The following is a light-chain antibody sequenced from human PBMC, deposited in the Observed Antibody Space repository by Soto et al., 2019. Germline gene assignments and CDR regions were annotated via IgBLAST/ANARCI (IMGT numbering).Light chain of an antibody. Sequence: EIVLTQSPATLSLSPGERATLSCRASQSVSSYLAWYQQKPGQAPRLLIYDASNRATGIPARFSGSGSGTDFTLTISSLEPEDFAVYYCQQRTNWSTFGPGTKVDLK. CDR1: QSVSSY. CDR2: DAS. V-gene: IGKV3-11*01. CDR3: QQRTNWST. J-gene: IGKJ3*01.